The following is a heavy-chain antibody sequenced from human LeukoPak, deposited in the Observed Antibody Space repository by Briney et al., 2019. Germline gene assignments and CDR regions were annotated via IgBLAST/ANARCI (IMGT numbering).Heavy chain of an antibody. J-gene: IGHJ6*02. D-gene: IGHD5-18*01. CDR2: ISTSGSTI. V-gene: IGHV3-48*03. Sequence: GGSLRLSCAASGFTFSTYAMNWVRQAPGKGLEWVSYISTSGSTIYYADSVKGRFTISRDNAKNSLYLQMNSLRAEDTAVYYCAREGFSYGHYYGMDVWGQGTTVTVSS. CDR3: AREGFSYGHYYGMDV. CDR1: GFTFSTYA.